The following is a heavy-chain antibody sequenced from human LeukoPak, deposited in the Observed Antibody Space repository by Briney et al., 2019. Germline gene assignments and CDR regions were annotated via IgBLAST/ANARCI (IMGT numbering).Heavy chain of an antibody. Sequence: GGSLRLSCAASGFTFSSYWMHWVRQAPGKGLVWVSRINSDGSSTSYADSVKGRFTISRDNAKNTLYLQMNSLRAEDTAVYYCTTGYYDILTGYYWPYYFDYWGQGTLVTVSS. J-gene: IGHJ4*02. CDR1: GFTFSSYW. D-gene: IGHD3-9*01. CDR3: TTGYYDILTGYYWPYYFDY. CDR2: INSDGSST. V-gene: IGHV3-74*01.